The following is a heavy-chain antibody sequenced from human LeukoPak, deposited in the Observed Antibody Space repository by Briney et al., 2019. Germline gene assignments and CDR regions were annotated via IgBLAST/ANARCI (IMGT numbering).Heavy chain of an antibody. CDR1: GFTFDSYT. CDR3: ARVGERRPGTSESFFPAHFDS. J-gene: IGHJ4*02. D-gene: IGHD3-10*01. CDR2: ISGRSGYI. Sequence: PGGSLLLSCAASGFTFDSYTMTWVRQAPGKGLEWVSSISGRSGYIYYADSMKGRFTISRDNAKSSLYLQMNSLGPEDTATCYCARVGERRPGTSESFFPAHFDSWGQGTLVIVSS. V-gene: IGHV3-21*01.